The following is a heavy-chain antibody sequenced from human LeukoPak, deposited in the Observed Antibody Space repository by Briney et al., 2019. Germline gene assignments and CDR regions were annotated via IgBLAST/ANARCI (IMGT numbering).Heavy chain of an antibody. CDR1: GFTFSSNY. J-gene: IGHJ4*02. V-gene: IGHV3-53*01. Sequence: GGSLSLSCAASGFTFSSNYMSWVRQATGKGLEWVSVIYSGGSTYYADSVKGRFTISRDNSKNTLYLQMNSLRAEDTAVYYCARVRYLDWLAPGFDYWGQGTLVTVSS. CDR2: IYSGGST. D-gene: IGHD3-9*01. CDR3: ARVRYLDWLAPGFDY.